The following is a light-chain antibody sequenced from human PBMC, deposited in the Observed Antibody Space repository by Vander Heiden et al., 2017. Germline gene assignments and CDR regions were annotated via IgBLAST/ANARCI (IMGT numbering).Light chain of an antibody. CDR2: AAS. CDR3: QQSYSTPRT. V-gene: IGKV1-39*01. Sequence: DIPLTQSTPSLSASVGDRVTITCRASQSISSYVKWYQQKPGKAPKLLIYAASSLQSGVPSRCSGRGSGTDFTLTISSLQPEDVATYYCQQSYSTPRTFGQGTKVEIK. J-gene: IGKJ1*01. CDR1: QSISSY.